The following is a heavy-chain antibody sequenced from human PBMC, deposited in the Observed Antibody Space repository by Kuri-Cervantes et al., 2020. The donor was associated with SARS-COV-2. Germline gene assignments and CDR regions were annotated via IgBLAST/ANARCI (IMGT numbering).Heavy chain of an antibody. CDR2: INSDGSVT. J-gene: IGHJ6*03. CDR3: ARVETSHYSSYYMDV. V-gene: IGHV3-74*01. CDR1: GFTFSRSW. Sequence: GGSLRLSCAASGFTFSRSWMLWVRQAPGKGLVWVSRINSDGSVTSYPDSVEGRFTISRDNAKNTLSLQMNSLSAEDTAVYFCARVETSHYSSYYMDVCGKGTTVTVSS.